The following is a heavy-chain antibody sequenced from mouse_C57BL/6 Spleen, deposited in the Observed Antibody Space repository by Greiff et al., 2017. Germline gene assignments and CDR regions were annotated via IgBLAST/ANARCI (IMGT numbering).Heavy chain of an antibody. J-gene: IGHJ4*01. V-gene: IGHV1-64*01. Sequence: QVQLQQPGAELVKPGASVKLSCKASGYTFTSYWMHWVKQRPGQGLEWIGMIHPNSGSTNYNEKFKSKATLTVDKSSSTAYMQLSSLTSEDAAVYYCARSEGYARDYWGQGTSVTVSS. CDR2: IHPNSGST. CDR3: ARSEGYARDY. CDR1: GYTFTSYW. D-gene: IGHD2-2*01.